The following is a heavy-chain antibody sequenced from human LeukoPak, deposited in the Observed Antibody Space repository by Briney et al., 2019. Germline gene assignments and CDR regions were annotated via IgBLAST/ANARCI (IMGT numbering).Heavy chain of an antibody. V-gene: IGHV3-23*01. J-gene: IGHJ4*02. D-gene: IGHD6-13*01. CDR3: ARDRAYSSSWYYFDY. CDR1: GFTFSSYA. CDR2: ISGSGGST. Sequence: PGGSLRLSCAASGFTFSSYAMSWVRQAPGKGLEWVSAISGSGGSTYYADSVKGRFTISRDNSKNTLYLQMNSLRAEDTAVYYCARDRAYSSSWYYFDYWGQGTLVTVSS.